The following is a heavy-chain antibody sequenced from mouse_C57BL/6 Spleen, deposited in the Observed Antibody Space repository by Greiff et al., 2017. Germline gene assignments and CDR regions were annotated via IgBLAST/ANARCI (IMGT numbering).Heavy chain of an antibody. CDR2: INPNNGGT. CDR3: ARSYDGNYGDY. D-gene: IGHD2-3*01. Sequence: VQLQQSGPELVKPGASVKISCKASGYTFTDYYMNWVKQSHGKSLEWIGDINPNNGGTSYNQKFKGKATLTVDKSSSTAYKALRSLTSEDSAVYYCARSYDGNYGDYWGQGTTLTVSS. J-gene: IGHJ2*01. CDR1: GYTFTDYY. V-gene: IGHV1-26*01.